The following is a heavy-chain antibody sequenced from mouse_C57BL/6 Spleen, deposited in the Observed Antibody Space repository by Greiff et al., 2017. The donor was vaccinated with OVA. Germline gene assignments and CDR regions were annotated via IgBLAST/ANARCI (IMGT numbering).Heavy chain of an antibody. J-gene: IGHJ3*01. V-gene: IGHV1-50*01. D-gene: IGHD2-1*01. CDR1: GYTFTSYW. Sequence: QVQLQQSGAELVKPGASVKLSCKASGYTFTSYWMQWVKQRPGQGLEWIGEIDPSDSYTNYNQKFKGKATLTVDTSSSTAYMQLSSLPSEDSAVEYCARDYGNGLAYWGQGTLVTVSA. CDR3: ARDYGNGLAY. CDR2: IDPSDSYT.